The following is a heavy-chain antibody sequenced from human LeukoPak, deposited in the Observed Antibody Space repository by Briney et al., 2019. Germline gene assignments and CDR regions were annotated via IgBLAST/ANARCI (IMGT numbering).Heavy chain of an antibody. Sequence: PSETLSLTCAVYGGSFSGYYWSWIRQPPGKGLEWIGEINHSGSTNYNPSLKSRVTTSVDTSKNQFSLKLSSVTAADTAVYYCARGSNLRGSGWLVDYWGQGTLVTVSS. J-gene: IGHJ4*02. CDR1: GGSFSGYY. CDR3: ARGSNLRGSGWLVDY. D-gene: IGHD6-19*01. V-gene: IGHV4-34*01. CDR2: INHSGST.